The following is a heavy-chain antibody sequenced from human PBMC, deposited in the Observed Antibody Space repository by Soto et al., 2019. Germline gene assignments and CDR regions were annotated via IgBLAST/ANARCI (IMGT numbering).Heavy chain of an antibody. CDR2: IYYSGST. Sequence: TSETLSLTCTVSGGSISSGGYYWSWIRQHPGKGLEWIGYIYYSGSTYYNPSLKSRVTISVDTSKNQFSLKLSSVTAADTAVYYCARGLYCSGGSCYFDYWGQGTLVTVSS. J-gene: IGHJ4*02. V-gene: IGHV4-31*03. D-gene: IGHD2-15*01. CDR3: ARGLYCSGGSCYFDY. CDR1: GGSISSGGYY.